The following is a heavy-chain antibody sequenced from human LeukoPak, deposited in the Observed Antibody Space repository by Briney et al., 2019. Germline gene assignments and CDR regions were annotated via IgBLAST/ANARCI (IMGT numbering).Heavy chain of an antibody. CDR3: ARDESSGRYAD. V-gene: IGHV1-2*02. D-gene: IGHD6-19*01. CDR2: INPNSGGI. Sequence: GASVKVSSKASGDTFTGYYVHWGRQAPGHGLEWMGWINPNSGGINYAQKFQGRVTMTRDTSISTAYMELSRLRSDDTDVYYCARDESSGRYADWGQGTLVTVSS. J-gene: IGHJ4*02. CDR1: GDTFTGYY.